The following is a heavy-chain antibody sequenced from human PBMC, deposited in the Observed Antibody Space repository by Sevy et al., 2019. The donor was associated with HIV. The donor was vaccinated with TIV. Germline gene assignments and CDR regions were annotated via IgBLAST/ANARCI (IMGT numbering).Heavy chain of an antibody. CDR2: IVVGSGVT. Sequence: ASVKVSCKASGFTFTSSAVQWVRQTRGQRLQWIGWIVVGSGVTNYAQSFQERVSIIGDMSTSTVYMEVTSLTSDDTAVYYRAAEDMTTFGGQFSVFDFWGQGTVVTVSS. CDR3: AAEDMTTFGGQFSVFDF. CDR1: GFTFTSSA. V-gene: IGHV1-58*01. D-gene: IGHD3-16*01. J-gene: IGHJ3*01.